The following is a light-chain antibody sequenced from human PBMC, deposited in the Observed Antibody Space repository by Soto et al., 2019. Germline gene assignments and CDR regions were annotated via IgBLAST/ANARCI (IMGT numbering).Light chain of an antibody. CDR3: QQSYSAPET. J-gene: IGKJ1*01. CDR2: AAS. Sequence: DLQMTQSPSSLSASVGDRVTLTCRASQSISSYLNWYQQRPGKAPKLLIYAASSLPGGVPSRFSGSGSGTDFTLTISSLQPEDFATYYCQQSYSAPETFGQGTKVEIK. V-gene: IGKV1-39*01. CDR1: QSISSY.